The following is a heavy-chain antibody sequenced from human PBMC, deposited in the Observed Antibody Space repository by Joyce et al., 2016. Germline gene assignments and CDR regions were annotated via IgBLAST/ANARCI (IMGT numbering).Heavy chain of an antibody. CDR1: GDSVSSNSAA. J-gene: IGHJ4*02. CDR2: TGYRSKWYN. D-gene: IGHD3-22*01. CDR3: ARAGYYHTSGYYYPNFDY. Sequence: QVQLQQSGPGLVKPSQTLSLTCALFGDSVSSNSAAWNWIRQYPLRGIEWLGRTGYRSKWYNEYAVSVKRRITINPDTPKNQFSLQLNSVTPEDAAVYYCARAGYYHTSGYYYPNFDYWGPGTLVTVSS. V-gene: IGHV6-1*01.